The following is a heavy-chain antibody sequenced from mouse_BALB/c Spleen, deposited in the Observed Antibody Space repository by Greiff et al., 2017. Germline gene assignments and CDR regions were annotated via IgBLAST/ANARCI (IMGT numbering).Heavy chain of an antibody. V-gene: IGHV7-3*02. CDR3: ARDGNYFAY. D-gene: IGHD2-1*01. Sequence: EVKLVESGGGLVQPGGSLRLSCATSWFTFTDYYMSWVRQPPGKALEWLGFIRNKANGYTTEYSASVKGLFTISRDNSQSILYLQMNTLRAEDSATYYCARDGNYFAYWGQGTLVTVSA. CDR1: WFTFTDYY. J-gene: IGHJ3*01. CDR2: IRNKANGYTT.